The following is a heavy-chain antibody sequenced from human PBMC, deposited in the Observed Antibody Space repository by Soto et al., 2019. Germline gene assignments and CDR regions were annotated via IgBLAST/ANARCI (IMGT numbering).Heavy chain of an antibody. D-gene: IGHD4-17*01. CDR2: IYYSGST. Sequence: SETLSLTCTVSGGSISSGDYYWSWIRQPPGKGLEWIGYIYYSGSTYYNPSLKSRVTISVDTSKNQFSLKLSSVTAADTAVYYCARYGNYEQDAFDIWGQGTMVTVSS. CDR1: GGSISSGDYY. CDR3: ARYGNYEQDAFDI. V-gene: IGHV4-30-4*01. J-gene: IGHJ3*02.